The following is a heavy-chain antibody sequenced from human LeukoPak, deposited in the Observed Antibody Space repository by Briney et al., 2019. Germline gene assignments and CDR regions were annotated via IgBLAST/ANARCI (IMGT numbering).Heavy chain of an antibody. Sequence: SETLSLTCAVYGGSFSGYYWSWIRQPPGKGLEWIGEINHSGSTNYNPSLKSRVTISVDTSKNQFSLKLSPVTAADTAVYYCARGHDSSGWYFDYWGQGTLVTVSS. CDR3: ARGHDSSGWYFDY. J-gene: IGHJ4*02. D-gene: IGHD6-19*01. V-gene: IGHV4-34*01. CDR2: INHSGST. CDR1: GGSFSGYY.